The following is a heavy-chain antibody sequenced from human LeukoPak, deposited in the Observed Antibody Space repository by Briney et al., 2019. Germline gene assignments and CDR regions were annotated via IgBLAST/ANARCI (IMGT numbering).Heavy chain of an antibody. J-gene: IGHJ6*02. V-gene: IGHV3-30*03. CDR1: GFTFSSYG. Sequence: PGRSLRLSCAASGFTFSSYGMHWVRQAPGKGLEWLTLISYDGSNKYYADSVKGRFTISRDNSKDTLYLQMSSLSPDDTAVYYCARGLMDYFYGLDVWGQGTSVTVSS. D-gene: IGHD3-10*01. CDR3: ARGLMDYFYGLDV. CDR2: ISYDGSNK.